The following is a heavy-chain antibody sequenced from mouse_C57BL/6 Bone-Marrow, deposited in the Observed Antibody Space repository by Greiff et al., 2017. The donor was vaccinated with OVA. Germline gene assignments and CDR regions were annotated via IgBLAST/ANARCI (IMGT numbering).Heavy chain of an antibody. J-gene: IGHJ2*01. Sequence: QVQLQQSGPELVKPGASVKISCTASGFAFSSSWMNWVKQRPGKGLEWIGRIYPGDGDTNYNGKFQGKATLTADKSSSTAYLQLSSLTSEDSAVYFCARSLYYSDYVDDWGKGTTLTVSS. D-gene: IGHD2-12*01. CDR1: GFAFSSSW. V-gene: IGHV1-82*01. CDR3: ARSLYYSDYVDD. CDR2: IYPGDGDT.